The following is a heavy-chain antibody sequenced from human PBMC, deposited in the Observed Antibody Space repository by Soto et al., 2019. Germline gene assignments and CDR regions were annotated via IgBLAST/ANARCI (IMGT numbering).Heavy chain of an antibody. CDR3: ARVRDDWAAERYFDY. V-gene: IGHV3-74*01. D-gene: IGHD6-13*01. CDR1: GFTFSSYW. J-gene: IGHJ4*02. CDR2: INSDGSST. Sequence: EVQLVESGGGLVQPGGSLRLSCAASGFTFSSYWMHWVRQAPGKGLVWVSRINSDGSSTSYADSVKGRFTISRDNAKNTLYLQMNSLRAEDTAVYYCARVRDDWAAERYFDYWGQGTPVTVSS.